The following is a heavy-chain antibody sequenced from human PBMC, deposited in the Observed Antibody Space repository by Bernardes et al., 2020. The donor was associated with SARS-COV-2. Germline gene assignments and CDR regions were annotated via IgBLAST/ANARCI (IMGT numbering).Heavy chain of an antibody. J-gene: IGHJ4*02. CDR3: GKSPERTVAGGEGY. CDR2: IDYSGDRT. V-gene: IGHV3-23*01. Sequence: GGSLRLSCVASEFMFRSRATAWVRQAPGKGLEWVSAIDYSGDRTYYAGSVQGRFTISRDDSKNTLYLQLNSLRAEDTAIYYCGKSPERTVAGGEGYWGQGTLVTVSS. CDR1: EFMFRSRA. D-gene: IGHD6-19*01.